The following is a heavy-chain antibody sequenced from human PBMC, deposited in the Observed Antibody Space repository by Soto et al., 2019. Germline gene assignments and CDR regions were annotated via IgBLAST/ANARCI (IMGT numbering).Heavy chain of an antibody. V-gene: IGHV1-8*01. CDR1: GYTFTSYD. CDR2: MNPNSGNT. CDR3: ARGKSLEN. D-gene: IGHD1-1*01. Sequence: QVQLVQSGAEVKKPGASVKVSCKASGYTFTSYDINWVRQATGQGLEWMGWMNPNSGNTGYAQKFXGXVXXTRHTSIPTAYMELNSLRSEDTAVYFCARGKSLENWGQGTLVTVSS. J-gene: IGHJ4*02.